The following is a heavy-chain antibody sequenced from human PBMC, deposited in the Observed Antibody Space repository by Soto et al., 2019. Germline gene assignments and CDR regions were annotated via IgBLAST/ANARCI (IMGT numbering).Heavy chain of an antibody. CDR3: ARDAPPGDLGYYFDY. CDR1: GYTFTGYY. D-gene: IGHD3-16*01. J-gene: IGHJ4*02. CDR2: INPNSGGT. Sequence: ASVKVSCKASGYTFTGYYMHWVRQAPGQGLEWMGWINPNSGGTNYAQKFQGWVTMTRDTSISTAYMELSRLRSDDTAVYYCARDAPPGDLGYYFDYWGQGTLVTVSS. V-gene: IGHV1-2*04.